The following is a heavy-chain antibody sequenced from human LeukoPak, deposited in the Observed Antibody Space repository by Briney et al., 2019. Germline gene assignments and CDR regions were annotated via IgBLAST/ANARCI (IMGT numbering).Heavy chain of an antibody. D-gene: IGHD3-10*01. CDR1: GFAFTDYY. V-gene: IGHV3-11*01. CDR2: ISSSGSTN. Sequence: GGSLRLSCAASGFAFTDYYMTWIRQAPEKGLEWISYISSSGSTNQYADSVKGRFSISRDNTKNSLYLQMNSLRAEDTAVYYCARFYFGSGSYWSGSSYYFDYWGQGTTVTVSS. CDR3: ARFYFGSGSYWSGSSYYFDY. J-gene: IGHJ4*02.